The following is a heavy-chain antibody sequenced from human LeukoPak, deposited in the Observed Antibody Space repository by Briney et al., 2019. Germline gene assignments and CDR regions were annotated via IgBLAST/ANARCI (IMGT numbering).Heavy chain of an antibody. Sequence: GGSPRLSCAASGFTVRNNYMSWVRQAPGKGLEWVSLIYSGGSTYYADSVKGRFTISRDNSNNPVYLQMNSLRAEDTAVYYCARAPSSAHFDYWGQGTLVTVSS. J-gene: IGHJ4*02. D-gene: IGHD6-19*01. CDR3: ARAPSSAHFDY. V-gene: IGHV3-66*01. CDR2: IYSGGST. CDR1: GFTVRNNY.